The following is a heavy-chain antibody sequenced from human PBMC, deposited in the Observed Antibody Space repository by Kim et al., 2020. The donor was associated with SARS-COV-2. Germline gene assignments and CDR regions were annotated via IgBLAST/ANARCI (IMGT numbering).Heavy chain of an antibody. V-gene: IGHV3-23*01. D-gene: IGHD2-2*01. Sequence: YADSVKGRFTISRDNSKNTQFLQMNSLGAEDTAVYYCVKGCSSGCCCFEHWGQGILVIVSS. J-gene: IGHJ5*02. CDR3: VKGCSSGCCCFEH.